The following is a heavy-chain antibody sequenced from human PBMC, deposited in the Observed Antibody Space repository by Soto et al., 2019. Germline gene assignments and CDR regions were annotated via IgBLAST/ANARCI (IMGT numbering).Heavy chain of an antibody. Sequence: EVQLVESGGGLVQPGGSLKLSCAASGFTVSGSAVHWVRQASGKGLEWVGRIRSKTNSYATAYAASVKGRFTISRDDSKNTASLQMSSRKTDDAAVYYCTSHLVELSFPRAFDIWGQGTMVTVSS. CDR2: IRSKTNSYAT. CDR3: TSHLVELSFPRAFDI. CDR1: GFTVSGSA. V-gene: IGHV3-73*01. D-gene: IGHD3-16*02. J-gene: IGHJ3*02.